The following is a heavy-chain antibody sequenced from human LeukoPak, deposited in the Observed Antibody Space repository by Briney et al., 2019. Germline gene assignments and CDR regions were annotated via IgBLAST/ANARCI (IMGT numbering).Heavy chain of an antibody. D-gene: IGHD6-13*01. J-gene: IGHJ4*02. CDR1: GGSFSGYY. V-gene: IGHV4-34*01. Sequence: KPSETLSLTCAVYGGSFSGYYWRLIRQPPGKGLEWIGEINHSGSTNYNPSLKSRVTISVDTSKNQFSLKLSSVTAADTAVYYCARGSSQQLVSPHFDYWGQGTLVTVSS. CDR2: INHSGST. CDR3: ARGSSQQLVSPHFDY.